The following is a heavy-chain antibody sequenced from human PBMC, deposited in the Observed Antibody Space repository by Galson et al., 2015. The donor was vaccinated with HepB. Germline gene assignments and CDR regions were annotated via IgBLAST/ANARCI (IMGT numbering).Heavy chain of an antibody. V-gene: IGHV2-70*11. CDR2: IDWDDDK. J-gene: IGHJ4*02. CDR3: ARMPYYDSSGYQGFDY. CDR1: GFSLSTSGMC. D-gene: IGHD3-22*01. Sequence: PALVKPTQTLTLTCTFSGFSLSTSGMCVSWIRQPPGKALEWLARIDWDDDKYYSTSLKTRLTISKDTSKNQVVLTMTNMDPVDTATYYCARMPYYDSSGYQGFDYWGQGTLVTVSS.